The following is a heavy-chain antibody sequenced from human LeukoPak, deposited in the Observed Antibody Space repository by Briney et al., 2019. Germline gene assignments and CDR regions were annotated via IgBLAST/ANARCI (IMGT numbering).Heavy chain of an antibody. Sequence: SQTLSLTCAISGDSVSSNSAAWNWIRQSPSGGLEWLGRTYYRSKWYNDYAVSVKSRITINPDTPKNQFSLQLNSVTPEDTAVYYCARDPDGSGYYYGYFDYWGQGTLVTVSS. CDR3: ARDPDGSGYYYGYFDY. D-gene: IGHD3-22*01. V-gene: IGHV6-1*01. CDR1: GDSVSSNSAA. CDR2: TYYRSKWYN. J-gene: IGHJ4*02.